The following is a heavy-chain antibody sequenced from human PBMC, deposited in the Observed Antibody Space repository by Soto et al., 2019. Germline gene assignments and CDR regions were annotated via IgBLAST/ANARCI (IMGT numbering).Heavy chain of an antibody. D-gene: IGHD3-9*01. CDR3: AREKGVLRYFDWHYFDY. CDR2: INPNSGGT. Sequence: ASVKVSCKASGYTFTGYYMHWVRQAPGQGLEWMGWINPNSGGTNYAQKFQGWVTMTRDTSISTAYMELSRLRSDDTAVYYCAREKGVLRYFDWHYFDYWGQGTLVTV. V-gene: IGHV1-2*04. CDR1: GYTFTGYY. J-gene: IGHJ4*02.